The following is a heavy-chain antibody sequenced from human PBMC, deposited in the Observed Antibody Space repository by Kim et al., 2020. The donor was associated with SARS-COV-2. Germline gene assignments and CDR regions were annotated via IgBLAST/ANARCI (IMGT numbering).Heavy chain of an antibody. CDR3: VEDFYWEHSVAGCFDM. J-gene: IGHJ3*02. V-gene: IGHV3-23*01. CDR2: ISGSGGST. Sequence: GGSLRLSCAASGFTFSSFAMNWVRQAPGKGLEWVSGISGSGGSTYYADSVKGRFTFSRYNSKNTLYLQLNSLRAEDTAVYYCVEDFYWEHSVAGCFDMWG. CDR1: GFTFSSFA. D-gene: IGHD3-9*01.